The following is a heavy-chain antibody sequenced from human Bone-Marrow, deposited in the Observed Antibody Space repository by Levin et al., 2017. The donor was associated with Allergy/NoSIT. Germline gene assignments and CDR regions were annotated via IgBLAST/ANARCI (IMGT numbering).Heavy chain of an antibody. V-gene: IGHV4-31*03. J-gene: IGHJ4*02. CDR1: GDSVSSSGYY. D-gene: IGHD3-9*01. Sequence: SETLSLTCTVTGDSVSSSGYYWSWIRQHPGKGLEWIGYSYYTGSAYYNPSLKSRVTISVDTSKNQFSLKVTSVTAADTAVYFCVRNEPTGYSSFEYWGRGTLVTVSS. CDR2: SYYTGSA. CDR3: VRNEPTGYSSFEY.